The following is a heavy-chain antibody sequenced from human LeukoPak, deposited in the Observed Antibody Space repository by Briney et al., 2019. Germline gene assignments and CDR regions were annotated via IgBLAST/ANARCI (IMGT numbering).Heavy chain of an antibody. Sequence: PGGSLRLSCTASGFTFSTYAMSWVRQAPGKGLEWVSAISYTGGSTYYADSVKGRFTISRDNSENTLYLQMNSLRAEDTAVYYCAKGDTTMTSRFDPWGQGTLVTVSS. V-gene: IGHV3-23*01. J-gene: IGHJ5*02. D-gene: IGHD4-17*01. CDR3: AKGDTTMTSRFDP. CDR1: GFTFSTYA. CDR2: ISYTGGST.